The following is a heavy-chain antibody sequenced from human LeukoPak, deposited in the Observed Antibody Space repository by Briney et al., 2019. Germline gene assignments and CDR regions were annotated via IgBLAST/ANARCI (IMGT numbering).Heavy chain of an antibody. V-gene: IGHV4-59*01. D-gene: IGHD3-22*01. CDR2: IYYSGST. Sequence: PSETLSLTCTVSGGSISSYYWSWIRQPPGKGLEWIGYIYYSGSTNYNPSLKSRVTISVDTSKNQFSLKLSSVTAADTAVYYCARTYYYDSSGGGGFDYWGQGTLVTVSS. CDR1: GGSISSYY. CDR3: ARTYYYDSSGGGGFDY. J-gene: IGHJ4*02.